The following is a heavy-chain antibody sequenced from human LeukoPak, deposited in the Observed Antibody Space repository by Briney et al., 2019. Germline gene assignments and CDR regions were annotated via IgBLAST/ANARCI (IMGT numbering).Heavy chain of an antibody. V-gene: IGHV3-53*01. J-gene: IGHJ3*02. CDR1: GFTFSSYA. Sequence: PGGSLRLSCAASGFTFSSYAMSWVRQAPGKGLEWVSVIYSGGSTYYADSVKGRFTISRDNSKNTLYLQMNSLRAEDTAVYYCAREGDYDSSGYYHDAFDIWGQGTMVTVSS. CDR3: AREGDYDSSGYYHDAFDI. D-gene: IGHD3-22*01. CDR2: IYSGGST.